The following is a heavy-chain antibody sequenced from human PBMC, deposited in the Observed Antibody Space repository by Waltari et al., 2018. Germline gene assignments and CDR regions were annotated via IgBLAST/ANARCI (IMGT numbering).Heavy chain of an antibody. CDR2: IGGSGGST. D-gene: IGHD6-6*01. CDR1: GFPFSSYA. J-gene: IGHJ4*02. Sequence: EVQLLESGGGLVQPGGSLRLSCAASGFPFSSYAMSWVRQAPGKGLEWVSVIGGSGGSTYYADSVKGRFTISRDNSKNTLYLQMNSLRAEDTAVYYGASIAARFSPSGVYWGQGTLVTVSS. CDR3: ASIAARFSPSGVY. V-gene: IGHV3-23*01.